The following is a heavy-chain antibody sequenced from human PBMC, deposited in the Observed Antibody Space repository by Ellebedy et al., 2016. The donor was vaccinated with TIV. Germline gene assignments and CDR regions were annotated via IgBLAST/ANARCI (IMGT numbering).Heavy chain of an antibody. D-gene: IGHD3-3*01. V-gene: IGHV4-59*01. CDR3: ARDYTIFGVVSHYYYGMDV. CDR1: GGSISSYY. J-gene: IGHJ6*02. CDR2: IYYSGST. Sequence: GSLRLSXTVSGGSISSYYWSWIRQPLGKGLEWIGYIYYSGSTNYNPSLKSRVTISVDTSKDQFSLKLSSVTAADTAVYYCARDYTIFGVVSHYYYGMDVWGQGTTVTVSS.